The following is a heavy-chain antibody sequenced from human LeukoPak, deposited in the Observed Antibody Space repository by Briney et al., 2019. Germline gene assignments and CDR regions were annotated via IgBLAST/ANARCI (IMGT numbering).Heavy chain of an antibody. J-gene: IGHJ4*02. Sequence: ASVKVSCKASGYTFTTYAMNWVRQAPGQGLEWMGWINTYTGNPTYAQGFTGRFVFSLDTSVSTAYLQISSLKAEDTAVYYCARGRPPYYYDSSGYYLYWGQGTLVTVSS. V-gene: IGHV7-4-1*02. CDR1: GYTFTTYA. D-gene: IGHD3-22*01. CDR2: INTYTGNP. CDR3: ARGRPPYYYDSSGYYLY.